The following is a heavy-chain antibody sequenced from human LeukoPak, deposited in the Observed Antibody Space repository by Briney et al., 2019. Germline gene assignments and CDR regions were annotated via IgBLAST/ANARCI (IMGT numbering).Heavy chain of an antibody. CDR1: GFTFSSYA. D-gene: IGHD3-10*01. V-gene: IGHV3-30*04. CDR2: ISYDGSNK. CDR3: ARDPNYYGSGSYIDY. Sequence: GRSLRLSCAASGFTFSSYAMHWVRQAPGKGLEWVAVISYDGSNKYYADSVKGRFTISRDNSKNTLYLQMNSLRAEDTAVYYCARDPNYYGSGSYIDYWGQGTLVTVSS. J-gene: IGHJ4*02.